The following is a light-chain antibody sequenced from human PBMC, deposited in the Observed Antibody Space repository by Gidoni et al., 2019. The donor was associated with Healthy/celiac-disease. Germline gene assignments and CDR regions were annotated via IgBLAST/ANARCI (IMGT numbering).Light chain of an antibody. V-gene: IGKV4-1*01. Sequence: DIVMTQSPDSLAVSLGERDTINCKSSQSVLYSSKNKNYLAWEQQKPGQPPKLLISWASTRESGVPDRFSGSGSGTDFTLTISSLQAEDVAVYYCQQYYSTPFTFGPGTKVDIK. CDR3: QQYYSTPFT. J-gene: IGKJ3*01. CDR1: QSVLYSSKNKNY. CDR2: WAS.